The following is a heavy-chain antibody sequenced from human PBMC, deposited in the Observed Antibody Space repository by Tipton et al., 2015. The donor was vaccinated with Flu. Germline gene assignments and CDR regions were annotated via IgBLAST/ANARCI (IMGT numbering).Heavy chain of an antibody. CDR1: GASINSNF. D-gene: IGHD2-8*02. J-gene: IGHJ4*02. V-gene: IGHV4-4*08. CDR3: ARDLVGSGIDY. Sequence: LRLSCTVSGASINSNFWSWIRQSPGKGLEWIGYIYSGGSTKYNPYFESRVTMSIDTSKNQFSLKVTSVTATDTAVYFCARDLVGSGIDYWGQGTLVTVSS. CDR2: IYSGGST.